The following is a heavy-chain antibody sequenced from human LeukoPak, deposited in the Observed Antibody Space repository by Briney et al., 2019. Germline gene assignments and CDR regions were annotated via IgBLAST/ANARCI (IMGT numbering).Heavy chain of an antibody. J-gene: IGHJ4*02. Sequence: GGSLRLSCAASGFTFSSYSMNWVRQAPGKGLEWVSSISSSSSYICYADSVKGRFTISRDNAKNSLYLQMNSLRAEDTAVYYCARDPIAAASTVDYWGQGTLVTVSS. CDR3: ARDPIAAASTVDY. D-gene: IGHD6-13*01. CDR1: GFTFSSYS. CDR2: ISSSSSYI. V-gene: IGHV3-21*01.